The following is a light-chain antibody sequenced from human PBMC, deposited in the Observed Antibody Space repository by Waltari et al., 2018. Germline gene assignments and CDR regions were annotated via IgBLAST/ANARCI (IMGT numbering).Light chain of an antibody. J-gene: IGKJ1*01. CDR1: QSVGRAR. CDR2: DAS. CDR3: QMYVRLPVT. Sequence: RARQSVGRARGWYQQNPGQAPRFLIEDASTRATGTPDRFSGGGSGPDCSLTISRLEPEDFAVYYCQMYVRLPVTFGQGTKVEI. V-gene: IGKV3-20*01.